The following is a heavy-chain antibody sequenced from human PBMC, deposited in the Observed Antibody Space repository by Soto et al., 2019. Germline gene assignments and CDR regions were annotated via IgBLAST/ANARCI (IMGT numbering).Heavy chain of an antibody. Sequence: GGSLRLSCAASGFTFSSYDMSWVRQAPGKGLEWVSGISGGGGSTEYADSVKGRFTISRDNSKNTLYLQMNSLRAEDTAVYYCAKEASDCSSTSCFTNWFDPWGQGTQVTVSS. D-gene: IGHD2-2*02. CDR3: AKEASDCSSTSCFTNWFDP. CDR2: ISGGGGST. J-gene: IGHJ5*02. CDR1: GFTFSSYD. V-gene: IGHV3-23*01.